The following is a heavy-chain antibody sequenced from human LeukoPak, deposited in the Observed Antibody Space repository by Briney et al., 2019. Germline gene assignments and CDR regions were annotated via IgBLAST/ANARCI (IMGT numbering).Heavy chain of an antibody. CDR3: ARTMEGYCSGGSCYQYSYYMDV. J-gene: IGHJ6*03. CDR1: GGSISSYY. CDR2: IYYSGST. D-gene: IGHD2-15*01. V-gene: IGHV4-59*01. Sequence: SETLSLTCTVSGGSISSYYWSWIRQPPGKGLEWIGYIYYSGSTNYNPSLKSRVTISVDTSKDQFSLKLTSVTAADTAVYYCARTMEGYCSGGSCYQYSYYMDVWGKGTTVTVSS.